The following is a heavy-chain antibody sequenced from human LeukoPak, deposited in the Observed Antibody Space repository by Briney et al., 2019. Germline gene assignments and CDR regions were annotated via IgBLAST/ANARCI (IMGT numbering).Heavy chain of an antibody. CDR3: ARREGNLFGPDFFDY. D-gene: IGHD3/OR15-3a*01. J-gene: IGHJ4*02. CDR1: GGSISSHY. V-gene: IGHV4-59*11. Sequence: SETLSLTCTVSGGSISSHYWSWLRQPPGKGLEWIGYIYYSGSTNYNPSLKSRVTISVDTPKNQFSLKLSSVTAADTAVYYCARREGNLFGPDFFDYWGQGTLVTVSS. CDR2: IYYSGST.